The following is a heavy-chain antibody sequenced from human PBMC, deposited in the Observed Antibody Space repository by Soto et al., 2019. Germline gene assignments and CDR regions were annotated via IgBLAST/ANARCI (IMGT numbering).Heavy chain of an antibody. Sequence: ASVKVSCKASGYTFTSYGISWVRQAPGQGLEWMGWISAYNGNTNYAQKLQGRVTMTTDTSTSTAYMELRSLRSDDTAVYYCARDEVSYDSSGYSGYYGMDVWGQGTTVTVSS. CDR3: ARDEVSYDSSGYSGYYGMDV. D-gene: IGHD3-22*01. CDR2: ISAYNGNT. V-gene: IGHV1-18*01. J-gene: IGHJ6*02. CDR1: GYTFTSYG.